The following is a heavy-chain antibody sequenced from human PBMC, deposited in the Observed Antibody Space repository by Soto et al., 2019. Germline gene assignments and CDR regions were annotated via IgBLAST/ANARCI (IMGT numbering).Heavy chain of an antibody. J-gene: IGHJ6*02. CDR1: GYTFTSYA. CDR3: ASSYSNYALIDYYYYGMDV. V-gene: IGHV1-3*01. D-gene: IGHD4-4*01. Sequence: QVQLVQSGAEVKKTGASVKVSCKASGYTFTSYAMHWVRQAPGQRLEWMGWINAGNGNTKYSQKFQGRVTITRDTSASTAYMELSSLRSEDTAVYYCASSYSNYALIDYYYYGMDVWGQGNTVTVSS. CDR2: INAGNGNT.